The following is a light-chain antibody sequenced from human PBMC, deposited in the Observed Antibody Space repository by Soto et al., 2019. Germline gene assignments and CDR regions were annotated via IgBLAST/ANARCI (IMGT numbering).Light chain of an antibody. Sequence: EILLTQSPATLSLSPGERATLSCRASQSVSNNYLAWYQQKPGQAPRLLIYGASNRATGIPDRFSGSGSGTDFTLTISRLEPEDFAVYFCQQYATSPLAFGGGTKVDIK. CDR3: QQYATSPLA. CDR1: QSVSNNY. V-gene: IGKV3-20*01. J-gene: IGKJ4*01. CDR2: GAS.